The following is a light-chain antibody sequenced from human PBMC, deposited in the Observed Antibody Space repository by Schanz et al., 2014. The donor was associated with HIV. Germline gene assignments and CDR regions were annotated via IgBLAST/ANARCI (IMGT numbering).Light chain of an antibody. V-gene: IGKV3-20*01. CDR1: QSVSSSY. CDR3: QQYDSYPYT. CDR2: GAS. J-gene: IGKJ2*01. Sequence: EIVLTQSPGTLSLSPGERATLSCRASQSVSSSYLAWYQQKPGQAPRLLIYGASSRATGIPDRFSGSGSGTDFTLTISSLQPADFATYYCQQYDSYPYTFGQGTKLEIK.